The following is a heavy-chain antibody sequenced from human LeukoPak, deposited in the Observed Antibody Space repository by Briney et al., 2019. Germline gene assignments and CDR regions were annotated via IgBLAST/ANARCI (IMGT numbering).Heavy chain of an antibody. Sequence: GASVKVSCKASGYTFTSYDINWVRQATGQGLEWMGWMNPNSGNTGYAQKFQGRVTMTRNTSISTAYMEQSSLRSEDTAVYYCARGLRNSGYEGYYYYYGMDVWGQGTTVTVSS. CDR2: MNPNSGNT. D-gene: IGHD5-12*01. CDR3: ARGLRNSGYEGYYYYYGMDV. CDR1: GYTFTSYD. V-gene: IGHV1-8*01. J-gene: IGHJ6*02.